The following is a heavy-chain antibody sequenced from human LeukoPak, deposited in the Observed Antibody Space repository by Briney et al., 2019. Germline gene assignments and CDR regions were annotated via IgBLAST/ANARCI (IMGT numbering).Heavy chain of an antibody. CDR2: IYPRDSEI. CDR3: ARPAYSSSLSSHFDP. CDR1: GYSFSTYW. V-gene: IGHV5-51*01. J-gene: IGHJ5*02. Sequence: GESRKISREGSGYSFSTYWIAWVRQMPGKGLEWVGSIYPRDSEIRYSPSFQGQVTISADNSISTAYLQWSSLKASDTAMYYCARPAYSSSLSSHFDPWGQGTLVTVSS. D-gene: IGHD6-13*01.